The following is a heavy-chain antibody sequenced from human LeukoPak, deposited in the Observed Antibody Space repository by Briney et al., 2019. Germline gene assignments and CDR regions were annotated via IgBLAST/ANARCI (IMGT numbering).Heavy chain of an antibody. J-gene: IGHJ4*02. CDR3: ARGTTYYYDSSGYPLDY. CDR1: GFTFSSYW. V-gene: IGHV3-30-3*01. Sequence: GGSLRLSCAASGFTFSSYWMSWVRQAPGKGLEWVAVISYDGSNKYYADSVKGRFTISRDNSKNTLYLQMNSLRAEDTAVYYCARGTTYYYDSSGYPLDYWGQGTLVTVSS. D-gene: IGHD3-22*01. CDR2: ISYDGSNK.